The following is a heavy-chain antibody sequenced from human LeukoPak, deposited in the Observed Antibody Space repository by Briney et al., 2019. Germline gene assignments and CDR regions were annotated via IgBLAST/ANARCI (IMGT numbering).Heavy chain of an antibody. CDR3: ARHAGSSTSWYDY. CDR1: GGSISSYY. D-gene: IGHD6-13*01. V-gene: IGHV4-59*08. J-gene: IGHJ4*02. CDR2: THNSGSS. Sequence: SETLSLTCTVSGGSISSYYWSWIRQPPGKGLEWIGYTHNSGSSNYNPSLKSRVTTSVDMSRNQFSLKLSSVTAADTAVYYCARHAGSSTSWYDYWGQGTLVTVSS.